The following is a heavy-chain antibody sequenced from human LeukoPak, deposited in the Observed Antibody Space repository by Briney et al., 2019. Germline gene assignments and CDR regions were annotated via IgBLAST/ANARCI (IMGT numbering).Heavy chain of an antibody. Sequence: PSETLSLTCTVSGGSISSYYWSWIRQPPGKGLEWIGYIYYSGSTNYNPSLKSRVTISVGTSKNQFSLKLSSVTAADTAVYYCARHSWFGDFDYWGQGTLVTVSS. CDR2: IYYSGST. J-gene: IGHJ4*02. CDR1: GGSISSYY. CDR3: ARHSWFGDFDY. D-gene: IGHD3-16*01. V-gene: IGHV4-59*08.